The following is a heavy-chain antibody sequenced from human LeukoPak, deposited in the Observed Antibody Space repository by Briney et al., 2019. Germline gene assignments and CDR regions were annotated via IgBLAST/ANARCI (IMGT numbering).Heavy chain of an antibody. J-gene: IGHJ3*02. CDR1: GLTVSTNY. CDR3: ARELRSSGQGRDAFDI. D-gene: IGHD3-22*01. Sequence: GGSLRLSCAASGLTVSTNYMTWVRQAPGKGLEWVSVIYTGGKTHYADSVKGRFINSRDDSKNTVDLQMNSLGGEDTAVYYCARELRSSGQGRDAFDIWGQGTMVTVPS. CDR2: IYTGGKT. V-gene: IGHV3-66*01.